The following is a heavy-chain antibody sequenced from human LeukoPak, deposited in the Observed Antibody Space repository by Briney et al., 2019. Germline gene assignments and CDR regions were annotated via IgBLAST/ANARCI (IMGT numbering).Heavy chain of an antibody. Sequence: VASVKVSCKASGYTFTSYGISWVRQAPGQGLEWMGWISAYNGNTNYAQKLQGRVTMTTDTSTSTAYMELRSLRSVDTAVYYCARDGCSSTSCFFDYWGQGTLVTVSS. CDR1: GYTFTSYG. J-gene: IGHJ4*02. CDR3: ARDGCSSTSCFFDY. V-gene: IGHV1-18*01. D-gene: IGHD2-2*01. CDR2: ISAYNGNT.